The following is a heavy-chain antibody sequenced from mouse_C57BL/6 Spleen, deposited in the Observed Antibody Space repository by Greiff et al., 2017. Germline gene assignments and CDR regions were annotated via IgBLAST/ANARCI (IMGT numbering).Heavy chain of an antibody. CDR3: ARRSGSFDY. CDR1: GYAFSSSW. Sequence: VKLQESGPELVKPGASVKISCKASGYAFSSSWMNWVKQRPGKGLEWIGRIYPGAGDPNYNGKFTGKATLTADKSSSTAFMQLSSLTSEGSTVYFCARRSGSFDYWGQGTTLTVSS. D-gene: IGHD4-1*01. J-gene: IGHJ2*01. V-gene: IGHV1-82*01. CDR2: IYPGAGDP.